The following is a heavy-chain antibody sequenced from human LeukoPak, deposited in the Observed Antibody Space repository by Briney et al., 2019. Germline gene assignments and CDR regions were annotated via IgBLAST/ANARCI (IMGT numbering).Heavy chain of an antibody. V-gene: IGHV4-59*08. Sequence: SETLSLTCTVSGGSISSYYWSWIRQPPGKGLEWIGYIYYSGSTNDNPSLKSRVTISVDTSKNQFSLKLSSVTAADTAVYYCARMSVRNDAFDIWGQGTMVTVSS. J-gene: IGHJ3*02. D-gene: IGHD3-3*01. CDR1: GGSISSYY. CDR3: ARMSVRNDAFDI. CDR2: IYYSGST.